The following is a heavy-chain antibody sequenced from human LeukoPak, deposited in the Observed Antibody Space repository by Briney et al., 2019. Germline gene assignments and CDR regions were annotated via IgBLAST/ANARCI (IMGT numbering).Heavy chain of an antibody. CDR2: IYPGDSDT. CDR1: GYSFTSYW. J-gene: IGHJ4*02. D-gene: IGHD6-19*01. V-gene: IGHV5-51*01. CDR3: ARAEYSSGWHQGHFDY. Sequence: AGESLKISCKGSGYSFTSYWIGWVRQMPGKGLEWMGIIYPGDSDTRYSPSFQGQVTISADKSISTAYLQWSSLKASDTAMYYCARAEYSSGWHQGHFDYWGQGTLVTVSS.